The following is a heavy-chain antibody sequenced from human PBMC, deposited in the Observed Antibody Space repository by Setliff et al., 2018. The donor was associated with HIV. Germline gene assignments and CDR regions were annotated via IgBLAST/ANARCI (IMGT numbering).Heavy chain of an antibody. V-gene: IGHV4-38-2*01. CDR1: AYSINSGYY. CDR2: IYYSGST. D-gene: IGHD1-26*01. Sequence: KPSETLSLTCAVSAYSINSGYYWGWIRQPPGKGLEWIGSIYYSGSTYYNPSLKSRVTISADTSKNQFSLKLSSVTAADTAVFYCARGSQWELLPYFDYWGQGTLVTVSS. J-gene: IGHJ4*02. CDR3: ARGSQWELLPYFDY.